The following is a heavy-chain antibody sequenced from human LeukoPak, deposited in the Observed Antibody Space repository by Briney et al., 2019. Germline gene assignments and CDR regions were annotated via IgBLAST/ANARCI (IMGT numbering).Heavy chain of an antibody. CDR1: GFTFSENW. D-gene: IGHD4/OR15-4a*01. V-gene: IGHV3-21*01. CDR3: ARGGKLDYPFDY. CDR2: ISSSSSYI. J-gene: IGHJ4*02. Sequence: GGSLRLSRVASGFTFSENWMHWVRQAPGKGLAWVSSISSSSSYIYYADSVKGRFTISRDNAKNSLYLQMNSLRAEDTAVYYCARGGKLDYPFDYWGQGTLVTVSS.